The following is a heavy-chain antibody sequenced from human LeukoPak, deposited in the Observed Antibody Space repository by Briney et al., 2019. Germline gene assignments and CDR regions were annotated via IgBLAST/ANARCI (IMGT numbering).Heavy chain of an antibody. CDR3: ARGQTYYYDSSSYYIHDY. J-gene: IGHJ4*02. CDR2: IDASGST. CDR1: GVSVRSYF. Sequence: PSETLSLTCTVSGVSVRSYFWIWIRQPAGRGLEWIGRIDASGSTNFNPSLKSRVTMSMDSSKNEFSLKLSSVTAADTAVYYCARGQTYYYDSSSYYIHDYWGQGTLVTVSS. V-gene: IGHV4-4*07. D-gene: IGHD3-22*01.